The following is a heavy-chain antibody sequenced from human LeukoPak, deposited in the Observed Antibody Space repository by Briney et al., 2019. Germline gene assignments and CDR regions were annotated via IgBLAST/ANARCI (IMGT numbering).Heavy chain of an antibody. Sequence: PSETLSLTCTVSGGSINNYYWSWIRQPPGKGLEWIGYIHYSGSTNYNPSLKRRATISVDTSKSQFSLKLSSVTAADTAIYYCARGYSSSWYYFDYWGQGTLVTVTS. D-gene: IGHD6-13*01. CDR1: GGSINNYY. CDR2: IHYSGST. J-gene: IGHJ4*02. V-gene: IGHV4-59*08. CDR3: ARGYSSSWYYFDY.